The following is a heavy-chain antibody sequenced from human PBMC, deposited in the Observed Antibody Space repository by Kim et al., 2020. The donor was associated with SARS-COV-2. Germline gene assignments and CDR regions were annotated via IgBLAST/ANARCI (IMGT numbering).Heavy chain of an antibody. Sequence: ASVKVSCKASGYTFTSYYMHWVRQAPGQGLEWMGIINPSGGSTSYAQKFQGRVTMTRDTSTSTVYMELSSLRSEDTAVYYCAREGGYYYDSSGSLYSEFSYYGMDVWGQGTTVTVSS. V-gene: IGHV1-46*01. J-gene: IGHJ6*02. CDR2: INPSGGST. CDR3: AREGGYYYDSSGSLYSEFSYYGMDV. D-gene: IGHD3-22*01. CDR1: GYTFTSYY.